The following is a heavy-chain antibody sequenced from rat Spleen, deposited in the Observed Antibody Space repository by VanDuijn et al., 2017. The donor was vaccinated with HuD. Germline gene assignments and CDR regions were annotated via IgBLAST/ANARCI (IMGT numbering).Heavy chain of an antibody. J-gene: IGHJ2*01. V-gene: IGHV2-72*01. CDR3: ARRNYGGYFDY. CDR2: IWAGGGT. CDR1: RFSLTSYY. Sequence: QVQLKESGPGLVQPSQTLSLTCTVSRFSLTSYYVNWVRQPPGKSLMWMGTIWAGGGTNYNSAVQSRLSISRDTSKSQVFLQMNSLQPEDTGTYYCARRNYGGYFDYWGQGVMVTVSS. D-gene: IGHD1-11*01.